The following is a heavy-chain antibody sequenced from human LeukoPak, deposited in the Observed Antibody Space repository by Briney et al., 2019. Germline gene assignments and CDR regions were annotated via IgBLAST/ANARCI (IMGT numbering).Heavy chain of an antibody. CDR1: GFTFSAYS. CDR2: ISSRSFTI. V-gene: IGHV3-48*01. J-gene: IGHJ2*01. CDR3: ATSSRGLSIDWYFDL. Sequence: PGGSLRLSCAASGFTFSAYSMNWVRQAPGKGLDWVSYISSRSFTIYYADSVKGRFTISRGISKNTVYLHVNSLRAEDTAVYYCATSSRGLSIDWYFDLWGRGTLVSVSS.